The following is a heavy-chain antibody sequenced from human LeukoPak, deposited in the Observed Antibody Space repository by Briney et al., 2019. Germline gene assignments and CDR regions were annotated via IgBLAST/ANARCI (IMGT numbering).Heavy chain of an antibody. D-gene: IGHD3-22*01. CDR1: GGTFSSYA. CDR2: IIPIFGTA. CDR3: ARADSSGYYYSDP. J-gene: IGHJ5*02. V-gene: IGHV1-69*13. Sequence: ASVKVSCKASGGTFSSYAISWVRQAPGQGLEWMGGIIPIFGTANYAQKFQGRVTITADESTRTAYMELSSLRSEDTAVYYCARADSSGYYYSDPWGQGTLVTVSS.